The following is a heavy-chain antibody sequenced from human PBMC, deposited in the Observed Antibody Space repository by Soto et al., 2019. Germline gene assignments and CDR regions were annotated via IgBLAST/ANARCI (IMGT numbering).Heavy chain of an antibody. Sequence: LRLSCAASGFTFSSYGMHWVRQAPGKGLEWVAVISYGGSNKYYADSVKGRFTISRDNSKNTLYLQMNSLRAEDTAVYYCAKDGVGEQQLVPYVWGQGTTVTVSS. D-gene: IGHD6-13*01. J-gene: IGHJ6*02. V-gene: IGHV3-30*18. CDR1: GFTFSSYG. CDR2: ISYGGSNK. CDR3: AKDGVGEQQLVPYV.